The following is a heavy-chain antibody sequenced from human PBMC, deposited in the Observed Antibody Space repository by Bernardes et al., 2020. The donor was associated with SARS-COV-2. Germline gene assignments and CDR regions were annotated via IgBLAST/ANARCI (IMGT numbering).Heavy chain of an antibody. CDR2: SRNRANSYTT. J-gene: IGHJ6*02. D-gene: IGHD3-22*01. V-gene: IGHV3-72*01. CDR1: GFTFSVYH. CDR3: VRVMAYDIVGYYYYAMDV. Sequence: GGSLRLSCAASGFTFSVYHMDWVRQAPGKGLEWVGRSRNRANSYTTEYAASVMARFTISRDDSKNSLHLQINSLKTEDTAVYYCVRVMAYDIVGYYYYAMDVWGQGTTVTVSS.